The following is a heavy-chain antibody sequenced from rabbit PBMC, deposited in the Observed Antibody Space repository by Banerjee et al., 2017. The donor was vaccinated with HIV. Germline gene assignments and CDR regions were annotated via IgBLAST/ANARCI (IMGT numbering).Heavy chain of an antibody. Sequence: QSLEESGGDLVKPGASLTLTCTASGFSFSNYYMSWVRQAPGKGLQWIGYIYSGSGSTYYASWAKGRFTISKTSSTTVTLQMTSLTAADTATYFCARGSGDYGDASALWGQGTLVTVS. CDR1: GFSFSNYY. V-gene: IGHV1S40*01. CDR2: IYSGSGST. J-gene: IGHJ3*01. CDR3: ARGSGDYGDASAL. D-gene: IGHD6-1*01.